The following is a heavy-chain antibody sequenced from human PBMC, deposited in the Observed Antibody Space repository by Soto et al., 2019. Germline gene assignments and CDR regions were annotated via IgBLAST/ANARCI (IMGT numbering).Heavy chain of an antibody. V-gene: IGHV3-23*01. CDR2: TRSNGEHT. CDR1: GFSFVRYA. Sequence: ESGGTLVQPGGSLRLSCSASGFSFVRYAMSWVRQAPAKGLEWVSTTRSNGEHTYYADSVKGRFTVSRDNSKNTLFLEMSSLRAEDSAIYYCAKDSKSVSVSAARVYGMDVWGQGTTVTVSS. J-gene: IGHJ6*02. D-gene: IGHD2-2*01. CDR3: AKDSKSVSVSAARVYGMDV.